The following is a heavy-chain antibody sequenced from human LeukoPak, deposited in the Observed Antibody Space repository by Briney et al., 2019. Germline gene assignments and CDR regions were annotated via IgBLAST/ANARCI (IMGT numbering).Heavy chain of an antibody. CDR3: ARFPMAFPAGAFDI. CDR2: IYHSGST. V-gene: IGHV4-30-2*01. J-gene: IGHJ3*02. D-gene: IGHD3-10*01. Sequence: SETLSLTCAVSGGSISSGGYSWSWIRQPPGKGLEWIGYIYHSGSTYYNPSLKSRVTISVDRSKNQFSLKPSSVTAADTAVYYCARFPMAFPAGAFDIWGQGTMVTVSS. CDR1: GGSISSGGYS.